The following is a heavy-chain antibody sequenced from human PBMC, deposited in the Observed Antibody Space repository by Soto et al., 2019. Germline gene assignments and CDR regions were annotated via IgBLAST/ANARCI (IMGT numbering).Heavy chain of an antibody. D-gene: IGHD3-16*02. CDR1: GFTFNSYW. CDR2: IKQDGSEQ. J-gene: IGHJ6*01. CDR3: ARGLTAGVFYDHTWEGYLPKTYGLDV. Sequence: EVQLVESGGGLVQPGGSVRLACAASGFTFNSYWMNWVRQAPGKGLEWVANIKQDGSEQYFVDSVRGRFSVSRDNANNLMYLEMSRLRVEDTAEYYCARGLTAGVFYDHTWEGYLPKTYGLDVWGQGTAVTVSS. V-gene: IGHV3-7*01.